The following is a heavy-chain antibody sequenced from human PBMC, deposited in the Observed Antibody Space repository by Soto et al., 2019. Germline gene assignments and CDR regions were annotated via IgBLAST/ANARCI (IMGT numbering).Heavy chain of an antibody. CDR3: AREFTVGG. CDR1: GYTFTSYA. J-gene: IGHJ4*02. CDR2: INAGNGNT. D-gene: IGHD1-26*01. V-gene: IGHV1-3*01. Sequence: QVQLVQSGAEVKKPGASVKVSCKASGYTFTSYAMHWVRQAPGQRLEWMGWINAGNGNTKYSQKFQGSVNITRDTSSSTAYLELSSLRSEDTAVYYCAREFTVGGWGQGTLVTVSS.